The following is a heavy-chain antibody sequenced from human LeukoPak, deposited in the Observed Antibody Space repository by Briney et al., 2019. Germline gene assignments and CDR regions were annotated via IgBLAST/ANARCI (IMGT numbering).Heavy chain of an antibody. V-gene: IGHV3-7*01. CDR1: GLTFSAYW. Sequence: PGGSLRLSCAASGLTFSAYWGNWVRQAPGKGLEWVAKIEQVGSEKNYVHSVKGRFTISRDNGENSLYLQMNSLRVEDTGVYYCVGGIGWLPDYWGQGTLVTVSS. CDR2: IEQVGSEK. D-gene: IGHD6-19*01. CDR3: VGGIGWLPDY. J-gene: IGHJ4*02.